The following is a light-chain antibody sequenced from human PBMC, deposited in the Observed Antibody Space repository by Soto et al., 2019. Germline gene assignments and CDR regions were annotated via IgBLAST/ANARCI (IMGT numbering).Light chain of an antibody. J-gene: IGKJ1*01. CDR2: AAS. CDR1: QTVNTY. CDR3: QQGYSNPWT. V-gene: IGKV1-39*01. Sequence: DIQMTQSPSSLSASIGDRVTITCRASQTVNTYLHWYQQKPGKAPKLLIYAASNLQSGVPSRFSGSGSGTNFTLSLNSLQPEDFATYYCQQGYSNPWTCGQGTKGDIK.